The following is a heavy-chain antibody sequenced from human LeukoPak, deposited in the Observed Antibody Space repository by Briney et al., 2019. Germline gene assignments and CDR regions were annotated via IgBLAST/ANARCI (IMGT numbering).Heavy chain of an antibody. V-gene: IGHV4-4*07. CDR3: ARTTEEYYGSGKFRKYYSYYYYMDV. CDR1: GGSISSYY. D-gene: IGHD3-10*01. CDR2: IYTSGST. Sequence: PSETLSLTCTVSGGSISSYYWSWIRQPAGKGLEWIGRIYTSGSTNYNPSLKSRVTISVDTSKNQFSLKLNSVTAADTAVYYCARTTEEYYGSGKFRKYYSYYYYMDVWGKGTTVIVSS. J-gene: IGHJ6*03.